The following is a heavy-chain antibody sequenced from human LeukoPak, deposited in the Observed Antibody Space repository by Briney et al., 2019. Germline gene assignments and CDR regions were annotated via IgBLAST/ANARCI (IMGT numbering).Heavy chain of an antibody. CDR1: GYTFSGHY. V-gene: IGHV1-2*02. CDR2: INPNTGGT. J-gene: IGHJ6*03. CDR3: ARGPRYPDYYYYYYMDV. D-gene: IGHD1-1*01. Sequence: ASVKVSCRASGYTFSGHYMHWVRQAPGQGLEWMGWINPNTGGTNYAQKFQGGVTMTRDTSISTVYMELRRLRSDDTAVYYCARGPRYPDYYYYYYMDVWGKGTTVTVSS.